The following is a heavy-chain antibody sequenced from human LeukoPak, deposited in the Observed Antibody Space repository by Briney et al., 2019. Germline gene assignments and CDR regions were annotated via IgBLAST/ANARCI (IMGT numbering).Heavy chain of an antibody. D-gene: IGHD3-10*01. J-gene: IGHJ6*03. V-gene: IGHV1-2*02. CDR3: ARGPSITMVRGGQWYYYMDV. CDR2: INPNSGGT. CDR1: GYTFTGYY. Sequence: GASVKVSCKASGYTFTGYYMHWVRQAPGQGLEWMGWINPNSGGTNYAQKFQDRVTMTRDTSISTAYMELSRLRSDDTAVYYCARGPSITMVRGGQWYYYMDVWGKGTTVTISS.